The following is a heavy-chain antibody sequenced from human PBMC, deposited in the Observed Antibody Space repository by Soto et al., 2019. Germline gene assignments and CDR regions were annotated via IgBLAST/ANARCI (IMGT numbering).Heavy chain of an antibody. J-gene: IGHJ4*02. CDR3: ARYLGCPAVEMATITVFDY. V-gene: IGHV4-31*03. CDR1: GGSTSSGGYY. Sequence: SETLSLTCTVSGGSTSSGGYYWCWIRQHPGKGLEWIGYIYYSGSTYYNPSLKSRVTISVDTSKNQFSLKLSSVTAADTAVYYCARYLGCPAVEMATITVFDYWGQRTLVTVSS. D-gene: IGHD5-12*01. CDR2: IYYSGST.